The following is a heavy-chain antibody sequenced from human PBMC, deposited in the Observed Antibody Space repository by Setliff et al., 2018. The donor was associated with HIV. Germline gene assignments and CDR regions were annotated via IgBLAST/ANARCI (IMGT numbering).Heavy chain of an antibody. Sequence: SETLSFTCTVSGGSISSGDYYWSWIRQLPGKGLEWIGYIYFSGSTYYNPSLKSRVTISVETSKNQFSLKLSSVTAADTAVYYCARDTLKLEYSSSKYYYYMDVWGKGTTVTVTS. V-gene: IGHV4-31*03. J-gene: IGHJ6*03. CDR2: IYFSGST. D-gene: IGHD6-6*01. CDR1: GGSISSGDYY. CDR3: ARDTLKLEYSSSKYYYYMDV.